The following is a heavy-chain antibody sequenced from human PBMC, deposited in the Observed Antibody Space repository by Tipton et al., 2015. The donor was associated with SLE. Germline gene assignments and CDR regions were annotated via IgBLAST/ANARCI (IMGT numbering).Heavy chain of an antibody. Sequence: TLSLTCTVSGGSIGSSSSSWAWIRQSPNKGLEWIGNIYYDGNTYYNPSLKSRVTISADTSKNVFSLRLSSVTAADTAMYYCARFRREHQLVRLAWLWGQGTLVTVSS. CDR1: GGSIGSSSSS. J-gene: IGHJ4*02. D-gene: IGHD1-1*01. CDR3: ARFRREHQLVRLAWL. V-gene: IGHV4-39*07. CDR2: IYYDGNT.